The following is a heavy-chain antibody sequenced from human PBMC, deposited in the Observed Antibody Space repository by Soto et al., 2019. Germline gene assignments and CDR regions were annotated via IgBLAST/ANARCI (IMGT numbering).Heavy chain of an antibody. CDR1: GGTFSSYA. V-gene: IGHV1-69*01. CDR3: ARDDSSSTYYYYSGMDV. D-gene: IGHD6-6*01. Sequence: QVQLVQSGAEVKKPGSSVKVSCKASGGTFSSYAISWVRQAPGQGLEWMGGIIPIFGTANYAQKFQGRVTITADESTSTAYMELSSLRSEDTAVYYCARDDSSSTYYYYSGMDVWGQGTTVTVSS. CDR2: IIPIFGTA. J-gene: IGHJ6*02.